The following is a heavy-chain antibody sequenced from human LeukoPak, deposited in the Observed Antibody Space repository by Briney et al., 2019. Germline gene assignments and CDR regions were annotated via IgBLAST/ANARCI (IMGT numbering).Heavy chain of an antibody. CDR3: ARVYYYGSGSYIDP. J-gene: IGHJ5*02. CDR1: GFTFSSYE. D-gene: IGHD3-10*01. V-gene: IGHV3-48*03. Sequence: GGSLRLSCAASGFTFSSYEMNWVRQAPGKGLEWVSYISLSGTTIYYADSVKGRFTISRDNAKNSLYLQVNSLRAEDTAVYYCARVYYYGSGSYIDPWGQGTLVTVSS. CDR2: ISLSGTTI.